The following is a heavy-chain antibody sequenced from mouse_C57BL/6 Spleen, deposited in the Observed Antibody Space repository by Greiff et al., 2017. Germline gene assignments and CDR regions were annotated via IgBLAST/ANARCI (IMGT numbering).Heavy chain of an antibody. CDR2: ISSDGSN. Sequence: VQLKESGPGLVKPSQSLSLTCSVTGYSITSGYYWNWIRQFPGNKLEWMGYISSDGSNNYNPSLKNRISITRDTSKNQFFLKLNSVTTEDTATYYCARALLGHWYFDVWGTGTTVTVSS. CDR1: GYSITSGYY. J-gene: IGHJ1*03. D-gene: IGHD2-10*01. V-gene: IGHV3-6*01. CDR3: ARALLGHWYFDV.